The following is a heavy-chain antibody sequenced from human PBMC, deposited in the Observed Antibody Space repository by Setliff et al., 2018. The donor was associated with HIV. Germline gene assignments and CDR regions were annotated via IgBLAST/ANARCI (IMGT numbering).Heavy chain of an antibody. V-gene: IGHV3-30*04. CDR1: GFTFRTFA. Sequence: GESLKISCVASGFTFRTFAMHWVRQAPGKGLEWVSVVSYDGSRTLYADSVKGRFTISRDNSKNTLALQMTSLRVEDTAAYYCARPALHEYDGSGFYCFDIWGLGTMVTVSS. CDR3: ARPALHEYDGSGFYCFDI. CDR2: VSYDGSRT. D-gene: IGHD3-22*01. J-gene: IGHJ3*02.